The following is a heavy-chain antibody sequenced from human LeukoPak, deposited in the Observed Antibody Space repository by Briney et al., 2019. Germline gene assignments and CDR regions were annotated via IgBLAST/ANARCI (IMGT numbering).Heavy chain of an antibody. CDR3: TPNSGGAPGH. J-gene: IGHJ4*02. V-gene: IGHV3-15*01. CDR1: GFTFSNAW. Sequence: PGGSLRLSCAASGFTFSNAWMSWVRQAPGKGLEWVGRIKSRTDGGATEYAAPVKGRFTISRDDSKNTLYLQMNSLKTEDTAVYYCTPNSGGAPGHWGQGTLVTVSS. D-gene: IGHD2-8*02. CDR2: IKSRTDGGAT.